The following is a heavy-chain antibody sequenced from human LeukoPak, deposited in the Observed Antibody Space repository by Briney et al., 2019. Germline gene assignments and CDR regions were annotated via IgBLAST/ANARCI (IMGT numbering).Heavy chain of an antibody. J-gene: IGHJ4*02. D-gene: IGHD2-2*01. CDR2: INWSGGST. CDR1: GFTFDDYG. CDR3: ANLGSSELRVPASQGN. V-gene: IGHV3-20*04. Sequence: SGGSLRLSCAASGFTFDDYGMSWVRQAPGKGLEWVSGINWSGGSTGYADSVKGRFTISRDNSKNTVSLQMSSLRVEDTAVYYCANLGSSELRVPASQGNWGQGTLVTVSS.